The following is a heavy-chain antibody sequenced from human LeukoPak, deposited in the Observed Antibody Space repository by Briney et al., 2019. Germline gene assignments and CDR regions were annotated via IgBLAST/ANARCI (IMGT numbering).Heavy chain of an antibody. CDR1: GGSFSGYY. J-gene: IGHJ5*02. D-gene: IGHD3-10*01. V-gene: IGHV4-34*01. CDR3: ARALMTLVRGVPRTTRFHP. CDR2: INEGGTT. Sequence: SETLSLTCAVFGGSFSGYYWTWVRQAPGKGLEWIGEINEGGTTNYNASLNNRVTISVDTSKNQFSLKLTSLTAADTAVFYCARALMTLVRGVPRTTRFHPWGQGTLVTVSS.